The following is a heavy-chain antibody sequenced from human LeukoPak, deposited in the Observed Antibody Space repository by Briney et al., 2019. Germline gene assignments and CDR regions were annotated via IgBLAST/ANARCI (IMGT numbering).Heavy chain of an antibody. CDR2: IIPIFGTA. J-gene: IGHJ4*02. D-gene: IGHD2-2*02. V-gene: IGHV1-69*05. CDR1: GGTFSSYA. Sequence: GASVKVSCKASGGTFSSYAISWVRQAPGQGLEWMGGIIPIFGTANYAQKFQGRVTITTDESTSTAYMELSSLRSEDTAVYYCASRYCSSTSCYTISPRFDYWGQGTLVTVSS. CDR3: ASRYCSSTSCYTISPRFDY.